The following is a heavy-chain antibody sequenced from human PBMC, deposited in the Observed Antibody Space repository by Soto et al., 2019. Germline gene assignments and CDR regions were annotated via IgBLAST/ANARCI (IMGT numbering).Heavy chain of an antibody. CDR1: GCTFSGYS. V-gene: IGHV3-48*02. J-gene: IGHJ4*02. Sequence: PGGSLRLSCAASGCTFSGYSVNWVRQAPGKGLEWVSYISSGSKAIYYAESVKGRFTVSRDNARNSQYLQMNSLRDEDTAVYYCAREDILGVRSFDYWGQGTLVTVSS. D-gene: IGHD3-9*01. CDR2: ISSGSKAI. CDR3: AREDILGVRSFDY.